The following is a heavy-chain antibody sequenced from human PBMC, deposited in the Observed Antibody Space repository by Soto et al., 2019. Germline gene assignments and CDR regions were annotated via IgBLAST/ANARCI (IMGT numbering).Heavy chain of an antibody. J-gene: IGHJ4*02. D-gene: IGHD2-21*02. CDR3: ARGGHVVVVTAALDY. CDR1: GDTFTDYY. CDR2: VNPSGGHT. V-gene: IGHV1-46*01. Sequence: QVQLVQSGAEVKKPGASVKVSCKASGDTFTDYYIHWVRQAPGQGLEWMGTVNPSGGHTTYAQHSLXXXTXPRDTSTSTLYMELTSLTSEDTAIYYCARGGHVVVVTAALDYWGQGTLVTVSS.